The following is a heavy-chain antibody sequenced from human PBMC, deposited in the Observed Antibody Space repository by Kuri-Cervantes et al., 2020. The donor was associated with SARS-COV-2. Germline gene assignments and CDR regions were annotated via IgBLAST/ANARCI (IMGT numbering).Heavy chain of an antibody. V-gene: IGHV3-21*01. CDR2: ISSSSSYI. Sequence: GESLKISCAASGFTFSSYSMNWVRQAPGKGLEWVSSISSSSSYIYYADSVKGRFTISRDNAKNSLYLQMDSLRAEDTAVCYCARGDDYGGNYPDYWGQGTLVTVSS. CDR1: GFTFSSYS. J-gene: IGHJ4*02. CDR3: ARGDDYGGNYPDY. D-gene: IGHD4-23*01.